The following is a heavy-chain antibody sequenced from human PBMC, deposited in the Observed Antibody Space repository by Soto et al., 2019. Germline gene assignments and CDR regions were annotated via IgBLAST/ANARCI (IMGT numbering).Heavy chain of an antibody. CDR3: ARDPGRGIVDRHIVGPNYYGMDV. CDR1: GYTFTSCY. CDR2: INPSGGST. D-gene: IGHD2-21*01. V-gene: IGHV1-46*01. J-gene: IGHJ6*02. Sequence: ASVKVSCKASGYTFTSCYMHWVRQAPGQGLEWMGIINPSGGSTSYAQKFQGRVTMTRDTSTSTVYMELSSLRSEDTAVYYCARDPGRGIVDRHIVGPNYYGMDVWGQGTTVTVSS.